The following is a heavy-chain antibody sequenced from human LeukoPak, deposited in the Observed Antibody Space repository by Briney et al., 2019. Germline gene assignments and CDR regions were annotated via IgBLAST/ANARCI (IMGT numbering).Heavy chain of an antibody. CDR3: ARRHRYYDILTGYFEGAFDI. CDR2: ISAYNGNT. V-gene: IGHV1-18*01. D-gene: IGHD3-9*01. CDR1: GYTFTSYG. J-gene: IGHJ3*02. Sequence: ASVKVSCKASGYTFTSYGISWVRQAPGQGLEWMGWISAYNGNTNYAQKLQGRVTMTTDTSTSTAYMELRSLRSDDTAVYYCARRHRYYDILTGYFEGAFDIWGQGTMVTVSS.